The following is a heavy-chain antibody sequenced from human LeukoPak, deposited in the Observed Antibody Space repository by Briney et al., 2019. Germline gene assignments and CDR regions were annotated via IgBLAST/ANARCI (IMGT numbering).Heavy chain of an antibody. J-gene: IGHJ4*02. CDR3: ASSRRGYTSGWFFDY. D-gene: IGHD6-13*01. Sequence: LSETLSLTCTVSGDSINNYYWNWIRQSPGKGLEWIGYIFHFGSPHYSPSLRSRVTISIDTSKNQFSLKLTSVTTADPAIYYCASSRRGYTSGWFFDYWGQGALVTVSS. CDR1: GDSINNYY. V-gene: IGHV4-59*01. CDR2: IFHFGSP.